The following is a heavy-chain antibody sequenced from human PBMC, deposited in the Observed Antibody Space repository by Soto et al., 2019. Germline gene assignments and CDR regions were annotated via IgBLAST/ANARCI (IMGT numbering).Heavy chain of an antibody. D-gene: IGHD2-2*01. CDR1: GCTFADYA. V-gene: IGHV3-9*01. CDR2: ISWNSGSI. Sequence: EVQLVESGGGLVQPGRSLRVSCAASGCTFADYAMHWVRQAPGKGLEWVSSISWNSGSIEYANSVKGRFTISRDNAKNSLYLQMNSLRADDTALYYCAKEGCGRTSCYLDYWGRGTLVSVSS. J-gene: IGHJ4*02. CDR3: AKEGCGRTSCYLDY.